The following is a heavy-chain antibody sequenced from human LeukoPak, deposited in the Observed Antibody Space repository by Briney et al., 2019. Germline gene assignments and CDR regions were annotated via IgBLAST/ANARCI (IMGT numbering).Heavy chain of an antibody. CDR3: TRVIVAVPGYFDYFDF. D-gene: IGHD6-19*01. Sequence: GGSLRLSCTASGFSFSNHYMRWIRQAPGKGLEWVANINEDGSNKWHLGSVKGRFTVSRDNARNSLYLQMNSLRVEDTAVYYCTRVIVAVPGYFDYFDFWGQGVLVTVSP. V-gene: IGHV3-7*01. CDR2: INEDGSNK. CDR1: GFSFSNHY. J-gene: IGHJ4*02.